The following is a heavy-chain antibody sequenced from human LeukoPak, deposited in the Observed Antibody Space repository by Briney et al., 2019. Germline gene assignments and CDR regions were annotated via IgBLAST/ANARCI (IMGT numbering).Heavy chain of an antibody. CDR2: INHSGST. J-gene: IGHJ4*02. CDR3: ARGDILTGYYNPSFDY. V-gene: IGHV4-34*01. D-gene: IGHD3-9*01. CDR1: DGSLSGYW. Sequence: SETLSLTCAVYDGSLSGYWWSWIRQPPGKGLEWIGEINHSGSTNYNPSLKSRVTISVDTSKNQFSLKLSSVTAADTAVYYCARGDILTGYYNPSFDYWGQGTLVTVSS.